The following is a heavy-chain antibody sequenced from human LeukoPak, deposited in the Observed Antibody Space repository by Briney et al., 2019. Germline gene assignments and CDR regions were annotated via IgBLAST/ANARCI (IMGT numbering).Heavy chain of an antibody. D-gene: IGHD3-22*01. Sequence: GASVKVSCKASGGTFSSYAISWVRQAPGQGLEWMGGIIPIFGTANYAQKFQGRVTITTDESTSTAYMELSSLRSEDTAVYYCATDTYYYDSSGYYPADASWGQGTLVTVSS. V-gene: IGHV1-69*05. CDR1: GGTFSSYA. CDR2: IIPIFGTA. CDR3: ATDTYYYDSSGYYPADAS. J-gene: IGHJ4*02.